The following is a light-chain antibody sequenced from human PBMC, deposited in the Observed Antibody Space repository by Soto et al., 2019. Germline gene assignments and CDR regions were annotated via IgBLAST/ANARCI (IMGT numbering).Light chain of an antibody. V-gene: IGKV1-27*01. CDR1: HDIRNY. Sequence: DVPMTQSPTSLSASVGYRVTFTCRASHDIRNYLAWYQHKPGQVPKLLIYAASTLQSGAPSRFSGSGYGTDFTLTISSLQPEDFATYYCQKYDTARTFGQGTNVDIK. CDR3: QKYDTART. CDR2: AAS. J-gene: IGKJ1*01.